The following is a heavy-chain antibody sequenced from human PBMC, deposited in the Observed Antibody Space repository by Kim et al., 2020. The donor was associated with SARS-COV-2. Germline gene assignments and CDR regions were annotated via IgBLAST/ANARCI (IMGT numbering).Heavy chain of an antibody. V-gene: IGHV3-7*04. CDR1: GFTFHPSL. D-gene: IGHD6-19*01. J-gene: IGHJ4*02. CDR3: ARGRFNTGWYPDFFDY. CDR2: IKQDGNGK. Sequence: GGSLRLSCEGSGFTFHPSLLPFLLLSPGNVLEWVANIKQDGNGKYYVDSVTGRFTIFRDNARSSVFLQMNSLRAEDTAVYYCARGRFNTGWYPDFFDYWGQGTQVTVSS.